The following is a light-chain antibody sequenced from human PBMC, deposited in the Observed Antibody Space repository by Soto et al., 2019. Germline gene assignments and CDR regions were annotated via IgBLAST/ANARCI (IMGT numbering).Light chain of an antibody. J-gene: IGKJ5*01. V-gene: IGKV3-15*01. CDR1: QSVSSN. Sequence: EIVMTQSPATLSVSPGERATLSCRASQSVSSNLAWYQQKPGQAPRLLIYGASTRATGIPARFSGSGSGTEFTLTISSLQSEDFPVYYCQQYNNWVPITFGQGTRLEIK. CDR3: QQYNNWVPIT. CDR2: GAS.